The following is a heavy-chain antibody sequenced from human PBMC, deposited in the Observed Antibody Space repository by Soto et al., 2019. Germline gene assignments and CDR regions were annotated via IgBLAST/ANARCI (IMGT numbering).Heavy chain of an antibody. CDR2: LYDGRSA. CDR1: GDSISSYY. V-gene: IGHV4-59*01. Sequence: QVQLQESGPGLVKPSETLSLTCAVSGDSISSYYCMWIRQPPGKGLESIGYLYDGRSANYNPCLKSRVILSVETSTNQCSMKLSTMTAADTDVYYCALGSMAVVPEYWGQGTLVTVSS. J-gene: IGHJ4*02. D-gene: IGHD2-15*01. CDR3: ALGSMAVVPEY.